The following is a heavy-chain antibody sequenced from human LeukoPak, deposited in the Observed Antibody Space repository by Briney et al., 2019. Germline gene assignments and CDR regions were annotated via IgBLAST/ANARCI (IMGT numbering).Heavy chain of an antibody. CDR2: IYYSGNT. V-gene: IGHV4-39*01. D-gene: IGHD1-26*01. CDR1: GGSVSISSYF. Sequence: PSETLSLTCNVSGGSVSISSYFWGWIRQPPGKGLEWIGSIYYSGNTYYNPSLKSRVTISIDTSKNQFSLRLTSVTAADTAVYYCARNQYSGSYYHYWGQGTLVTVSS. CDR3: ARNQYSGSYYHY. J-gene: IGHJ4*02.